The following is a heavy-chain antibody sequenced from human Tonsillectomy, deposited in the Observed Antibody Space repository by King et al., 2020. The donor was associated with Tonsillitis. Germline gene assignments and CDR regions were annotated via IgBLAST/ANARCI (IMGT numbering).Heavy chain of an antibody. Sequence: DVQLVESGGNLVQPGGPLRLSGAASGFTFSSYWIHWVRQAPGKGLVWVSCIRGEGGTPGYADSGKGRFTISRDNAKNTWNLQMNSLGVEDTAVYYCARGRVYSDSWGQGTLVTVSP. D-gene: IGHD2-8*01. CDR1: GFTFSSYW. CDR3: ARGRVYSDS. J-gene: IGHJ5*01. CDR2: IRGEGGTP. V-gene: IGHV3-74*01.